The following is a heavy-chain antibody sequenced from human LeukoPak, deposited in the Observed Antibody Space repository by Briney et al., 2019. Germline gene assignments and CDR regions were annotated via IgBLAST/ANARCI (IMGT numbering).Heavy chain of an antibody. J-gene: IGHJ3*02. CDR2: ISSSSYSI. CDR1: GFTFSSYS. Sequence: GGSLRLSCAASGFTFSSYSMNWVRQAPGKGLEWVSSISSSSYSIYYVDSVKGRFTISRDNAKNSLYLQMNSLRAEDTAVYYCVRDYLTRNAAFDIWGQGTMVTVSS. CDR3: VRDYLTRNAAFDI. D-gene: IGHD4-11*01. V-gene: IGHV3-21*01.